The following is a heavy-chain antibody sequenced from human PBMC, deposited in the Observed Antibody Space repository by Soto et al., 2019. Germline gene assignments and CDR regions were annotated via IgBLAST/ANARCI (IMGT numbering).Heavy chain of an antibody. CDR2: IYYSGST. J-gene: IGHJ5*02. CDR1: GGSISSSSYY. V-gene: IGHV4-39*01. Sequence: PSETLSLTCTVSGGSISSSSYYWGWIRQPPGKGLEWIGSIYYSGSTYYNPSLKSRVTISVDTSKNQFSLKLSSVTAADTAVYYCARQLSRYCSSTSCYNNWFDPWGQGTLVTVSS. D-gene: IGHD2-2*02. CDR3: ARQLSRYCSSTSCYNNWFDP.